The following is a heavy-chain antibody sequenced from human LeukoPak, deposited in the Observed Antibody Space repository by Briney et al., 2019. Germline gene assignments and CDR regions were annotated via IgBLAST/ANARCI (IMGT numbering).Heavy chain of an antibody. Sequence: ASVKVSCKAYGYTFTSYYIHWVRQAPGQGLEWMGIINPSGGSTSYAQKFQGRVTMTRDTSTSTVYMELSSLRSEDTAVYYCARDASGQGVDTAMTAPCDYWGQGTLVTVSS. J-gene: IGHJ4*02. D-gene: IGHD5-18*01. CDR3: ARDASGQGVDTAMTAPCDY. V-gene: IGHV1-46*01. CDR2: INPSGGST. CDR1: GYTFTSYY.